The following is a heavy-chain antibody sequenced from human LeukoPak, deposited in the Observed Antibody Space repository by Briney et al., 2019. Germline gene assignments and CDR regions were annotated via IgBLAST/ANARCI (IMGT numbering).Heavy chain of an antibody. D-gene: IGHD3-10*01. CDR3: ARGSMVRGIGDDAFDI. CDR1: GFTFSSYG. J-gene: IGHJ3*02. V-gene: IGHV3-33*01. Sequence: GGSLRLSCAASGFTFSSYGIHWVRQAPGKGLEWVAVIWYDGSNKYYADSVKGRFTISRDNSKNTLYLQMNSLRAEDTAVYYCARGSMVRGIGDDAFDIWGQGTMVTVSS. CDR2: IWYDGSNK.